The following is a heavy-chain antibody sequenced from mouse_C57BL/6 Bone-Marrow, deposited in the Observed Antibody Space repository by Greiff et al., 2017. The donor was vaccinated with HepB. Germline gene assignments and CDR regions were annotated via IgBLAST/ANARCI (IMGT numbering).Heavy chain of an antibody. CDR1: GFSFNTYA. Sequence: GGGLVQPKGSLKLSCAASGFSFNTYAMNWVRQAPGKGLEWVARIRSKSNNYATYYADSVKDRFTISRDDSESMLYLQMNNLKTEDTAMYYCVGVQRDYYAMDYWGQGTSVTVSS. CDR2: IRSKSNNYAT. D-gene: IGHD2-14*01. V-gene: IGHV10-1*01. CDR3: VGVQRDYYAMDY. J-gene: IGHJ4*01.